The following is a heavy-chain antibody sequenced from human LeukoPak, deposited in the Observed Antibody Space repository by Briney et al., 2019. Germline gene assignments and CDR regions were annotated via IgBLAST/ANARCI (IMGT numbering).Heavy chain of an antibody. CDR2: ISPSDATT. CDR1: GYTFTSNY. J-gene: IGHJ4*02. CDR3: ARDQEGFDY. V-gene: IGHV1-46*01. Sequence: ASVKVSCKASGYTFTSNYIHWVRQAPGQGLEWMGIISPSDATTTYAQKFHGTVTVTRDTSTSTVHMELSGLRSEDTAVYYCARDQEGFDYWGQGTLVPVSS.